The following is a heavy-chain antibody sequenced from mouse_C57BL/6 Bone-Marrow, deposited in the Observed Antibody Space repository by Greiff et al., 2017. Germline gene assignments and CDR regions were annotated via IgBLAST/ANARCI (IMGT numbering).Heavy chain of an antibody. J-gene: IGHJ1*03. CDR3: VRHAYYGSRNWYFDV. Sequence: EVKLVESGGGLVQPKGSLKLSCAASGFSFNTYAMNWVRQAPGKGLEWVARIRSKSNNYATYYADSVKDRFTISRDDSESMLYLQMNNLKTEDTAMYYCVRHAYYGSRNWYFDVWGTGTTVTVSS. D-gene: IGHD1-1*01. V-gene: IGHV10-1*01. CDR2: IRSKSNNYAT. CDR1: GFSFNTYA.